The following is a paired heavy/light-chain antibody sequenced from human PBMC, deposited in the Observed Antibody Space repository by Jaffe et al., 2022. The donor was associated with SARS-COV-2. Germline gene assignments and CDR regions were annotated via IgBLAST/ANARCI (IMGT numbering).Heavy chain of an antibody. J-gene: IGHJ3*02. D-gene: IGHD3-10*01. CDR1: GYSFTSSD. CDR2: MNPNSGKT. Sequence: QVQLVQSGAEVKKPGASVKVSCKSSGYSFTSSDINWVRLATGQGLEWMGWMNPNSGKTGYAQKFQGRVSMTRDTSITTAYLELSGLRSEDTAVYYCATSYGRFDGITYALDAFDIWGQGTMVTVSS. V-gene: IGHV1-8*02. CDR3: ATSYGRFDGITYALDAFDI.
Light chain of an antibody. J-gene: IGLJ1*01. V-gene: IGLV1-44*01. CDR3: AAWDATLTYV. CDR1: SSNIGSNT. CDR2: SND. Sequence: QSVLTQPPSASGTPGQRVTVSCSGSSSNIGSNTVNWYQQFPGTAPKLLIFSNDQRPSGVPDRFSASKSGTSASLAISGLQSEDEADYYCAAWDATLTYVFGTGTRVTVL.